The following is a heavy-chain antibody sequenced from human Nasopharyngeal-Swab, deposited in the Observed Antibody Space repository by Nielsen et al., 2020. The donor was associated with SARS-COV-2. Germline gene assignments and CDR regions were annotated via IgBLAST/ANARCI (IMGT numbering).Heavy chain of an antibody. D-gene: IGHD5-18*01. Sequence: GESLKISCAASRFTFSNYAMSWVRQAPGKGLEWVSTINNRGDDTHYVDSVRGRFTVSRDNSKNTLYLQMNSLRAEDTAVYYCAKDPYSYGQPTTIDYWGQGTLVTVSS. CDR2: INNRGDDT. V-gene: IGHV3-23*01. J-gene: IGHJ4*02. CDR1: RFTFSNYA. CDR3: AKDPYSYGQPTTIDY.